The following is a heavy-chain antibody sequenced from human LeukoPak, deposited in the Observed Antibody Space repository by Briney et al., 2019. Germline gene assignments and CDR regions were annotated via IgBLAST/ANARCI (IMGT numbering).Heavy chain of an antibody. CDR3: ARKGGATTYGYYYYYMDV. D-gene: IGHD1-26*01. CDR1: GITFSSYG. V-gene: IGHV3-7*01. CDR2: IKQDGSEK. Sequence: GGSLRLSCAASGITFSSYGMSWVRQAPGKGLEWVANIKQDGSEKYYVDSVKGRFTISRDNAKNSLYLQMNSLRAEDTAVYYCARKGGATTYGYYYYYMDVWGKGTTVTISS. J-gene: IGHJ6*03.